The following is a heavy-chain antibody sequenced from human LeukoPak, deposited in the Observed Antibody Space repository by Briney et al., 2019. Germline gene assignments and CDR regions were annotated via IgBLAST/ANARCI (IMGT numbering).Heavy chain of an antibody. CDR2: ISAYNGNT. CDR3: ARVPMVRGVIIGSYYMDV. J-gene: IGHJ6*03. D-gene: IGHD3-10*01. CDR1: GYTFTSYG. Sequence: ASVTVSCKASGYTFTSYGISWVRQAPGQGLEWMGWISAYNGNTNYAQKLQGRVTMTTDTSTSTAYMELRSLRSDDTAMYYCARVPMVRGVIIGSYYMDVWGKGTTVTVSS. V-gene: IGHV1-18*01.